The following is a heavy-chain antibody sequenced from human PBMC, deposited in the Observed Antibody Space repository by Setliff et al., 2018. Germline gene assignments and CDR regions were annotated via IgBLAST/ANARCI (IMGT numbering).Heavy chain of an antibody. V-gene: IGHV3-48*03. D-gene: IGHD5-18*01. CDR1: GFTYSNYE. Sequence: GGSLRLSCVASGFTYSNYEMNWVRQAPGKGLEWVSYISNSGGVKYYTDSVKGRFTFSRDNAKNSLYLQMNSLRAEDTAVYYCARDQGSYGYRAFDFWGQGTLVTVSS. CDR2: ISNSGGVK. CDR3: ARDQGSYGYRAFDF. J-gene: IGHJ4*02.